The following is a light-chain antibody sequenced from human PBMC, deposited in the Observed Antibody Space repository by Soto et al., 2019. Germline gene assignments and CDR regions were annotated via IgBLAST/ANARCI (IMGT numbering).Light chain of an antibody. Sequence: EIVMTQSPATLSVSPGERATLSCGASQSVGSDLAWYQQKPGQAPRLVIYGASTRATGIPARFSGSGSGTEFTLTISSLQSEDFAVYYCQQYNNWPPLTFGGGTKVDIK. CDR1: QSVGSD. CDR2: GAS. J-gene: IGKJ4*01. V-gene: IGKV3-15*01. CDR3: QQYNNWPPLT.